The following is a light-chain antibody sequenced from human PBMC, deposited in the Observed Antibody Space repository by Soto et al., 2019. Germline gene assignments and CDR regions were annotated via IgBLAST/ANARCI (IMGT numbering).Light chain of an antibody. CDR1: QDIRED. Sequence: DIQMTQSPFSLSASVGGRGNINCPAGQDIREDLSLYQQRPGGAPKLLIYGASNLETGVPSRFSGSGYGTDFTFTISSLQPEDIATYYCQHYDNLPPFTFGPGTNVAI. CDR3: QHYDNLPPFT. J-gene: IGKJ3*01. V-gene: IGKV1-33*01. CDR2: GAS.